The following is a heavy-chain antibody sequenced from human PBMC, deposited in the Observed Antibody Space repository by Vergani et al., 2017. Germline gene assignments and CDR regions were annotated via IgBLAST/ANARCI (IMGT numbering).Heavy chain of an antibody. CDR2: ISGSGGST. D-gene: IGHD7-27*01. Sequence: EVQLVESGGGLVQPGGSLRLSCAASGFTFSSYAMSWVRQAPGKGLEWVSAISGSGGSTYYADSVKGRFTISRDNSKNTLYLQMNSLRAEDTAVYYCAKAKTGGAYYYYYMDVWGKGTTVTVSS. V-gene: IGHV3-23*04. CDR3: AKAKTGGAYYYYYMDV. J-gene: IGHJ6*03. CDR1: GFTFSSYA.